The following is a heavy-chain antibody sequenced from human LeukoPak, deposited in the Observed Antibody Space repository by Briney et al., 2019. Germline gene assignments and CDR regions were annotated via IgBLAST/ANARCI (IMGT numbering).Heavy chain of an antibody. CDR3: ARDLGSYTSGWYMGFDY. D-gene: IGHD6-19*01. CDR2: ISGTSNTI. CDR1: GLSFTTYG. J-gene: IGHJ4*02. V-gene: IGHV3-48*01. Sequence: GGSLRLSCSASGLSFTTYGMNWVRQAPGKGLEWVSYISGTSNTIYYADSVKGRFTISRDNAKNSLYLQVNSLRAEDTAIYYCARDLGSYTSGWYMGFDYWGQGTLVTVSS.